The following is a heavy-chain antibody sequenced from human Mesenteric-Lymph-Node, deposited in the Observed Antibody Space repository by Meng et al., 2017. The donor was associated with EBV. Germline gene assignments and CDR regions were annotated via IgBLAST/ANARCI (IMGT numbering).Heavy chain of an antibody. V-gene: IGHV1-69*01. CDR3: ARRYYDSSAYSYYFDY. CDR2: IIPSFGVT. D-gene: IGHD3-22*01. CDR1: AGTLFNFD. J-gene: IGHJ4*02. Sequence: EVKSPGSSVKVSCRASAGTLFNFDFSWVRQAPGKGLEWMGGIIPSFGVTNYAQKFQGRLTITADESTSTAYMELSSLRAEDTAVYYCARRYYDSSAYSYYFDYWGQGTLVTVSS.